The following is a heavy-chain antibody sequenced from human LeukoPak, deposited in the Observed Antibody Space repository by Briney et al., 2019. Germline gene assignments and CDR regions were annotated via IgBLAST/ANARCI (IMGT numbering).Heavy chain of an antibody. V-gene: IGHV4-30-4*01. CDR2: IYYSGST. CDR1: GGSISSGDYY. J-gene: IGHJ3*02. Sequence: SETLSLTCTVSGGSISSGDYYWSWIRQPPGKGLEWIGYIYYSGSTYYNPSLKSRVTISVDTSKNQFSLKLSFVTAADTAVYYCAREPTTVVTPLGYAFDIWGQGTMVTVSS. CDR3: AREPTTVVTPLGYAFDI. D-gene: IGHD4-23*01.